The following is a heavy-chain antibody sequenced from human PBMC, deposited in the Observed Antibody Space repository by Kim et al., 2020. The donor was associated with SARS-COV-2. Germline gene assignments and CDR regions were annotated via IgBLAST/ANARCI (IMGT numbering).Heavy chain of an antibody. CDR3: ARQSGHGDYLFDY. D-gene: IGHD4-17*01. CDR1: GGSISSYY. CDR2: IYYSGST. Sequence: SETLFLTCTVSGGSISSYYWSWIRHPPVKGLELIGYIYYSGSTNYNPSLKSRVTISVDTSKNQFSLKLSSVTAADTAAYYCARQSGHGDYLFDYWGQGTLVTVSS. J-gene: IGHJ4*02. V-gene: IGHV4-59*08.